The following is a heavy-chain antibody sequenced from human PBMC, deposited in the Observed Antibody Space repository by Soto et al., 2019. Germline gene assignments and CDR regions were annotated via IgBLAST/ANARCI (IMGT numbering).Heavy chain of an antibody. CDR3: ARTDRDFYGLDV. D-gene: IGHD1-1*01. CDR2: ISAAGDP. V-gene: IGHV3-13*05. CDR1: GFTLRNYD. J-gene: IGHJ6*02. Sequence: EVQLVESGGGLVQPGGSLRLSCAASGFTLRNYDMHWVRQGTGKGLEWVSGISAAGDPDYADSVEGRFTISRENAQNSFFLQMNSLRVGDTAVYYGARTDRDFYGLDVWGQGTTVIVSS.